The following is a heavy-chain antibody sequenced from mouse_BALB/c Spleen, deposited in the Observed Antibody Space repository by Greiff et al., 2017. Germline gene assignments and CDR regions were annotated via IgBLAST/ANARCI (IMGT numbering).Heavy chain of an antibody. CDR2: ISSGGVYT. CDR1: GFTFSSYA. CDR3: AREGDYDGTWFAY. D-gene: IGHD2-4*01. V-gene: IGHV5-9-4*01. Sequence: EVKLMESGGGLVKPGGSLKLSCAASGFTFSSYALSWVRQSPEKRLEWVAEISSGGVYTYYPDTVTGRFTITRDNAKNTLYLEMSSLRSEDTAMYYCAREGDYDGTWFAYWGQGTLVTVSA. J-gene: IGHJ3*01.